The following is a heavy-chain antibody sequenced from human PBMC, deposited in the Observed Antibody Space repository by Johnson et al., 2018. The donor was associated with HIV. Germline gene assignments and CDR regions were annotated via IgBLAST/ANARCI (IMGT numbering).Heavy chain of an antibody. D-gene: IGHD5-12*01. CDR2: IYSGGST. CDR3: ARDLGVATAKVNAFDI. Sequence: VQLVESGGGLVQPGRSLRLSCAASGFTFDDYGMSWVRQAPGKGLEWVSVIYSGGSTYYADSVKGRFTISRDNSKNTLYLQMNSLRAEDTAVYYCARDLGVATAKVNAFDIWGQGTMVTVSS. CDR1: GFTFDDYG. V-gene: IGHV3-66*01. J-gene: IGHJ3*02.